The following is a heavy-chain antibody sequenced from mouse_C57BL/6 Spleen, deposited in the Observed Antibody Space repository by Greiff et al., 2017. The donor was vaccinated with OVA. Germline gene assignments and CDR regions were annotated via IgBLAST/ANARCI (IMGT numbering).Heavy chain of an antibody. CDR1: GFTFSSYG. J-gene: IGHJ2*01. CDR2: FSSGGSYT. CDR3: ARQQGYYFDY. Sequence: EVKVEESGGDLVKPGGSLKLSCAASGFTFSSYGLSCVRQTPHKRLVWVATFSSGGSYTYYPDSVKGRFTISRDNAKNTLYLQMSRLKSEDTAMYYCARQQGYYFDYWGQGTTLTVSS. V-gene: IGHV5-6*02.